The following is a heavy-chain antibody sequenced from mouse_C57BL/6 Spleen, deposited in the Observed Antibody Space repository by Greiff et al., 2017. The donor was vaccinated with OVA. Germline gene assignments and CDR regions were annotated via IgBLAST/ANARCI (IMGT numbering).Heavy chain of an antibody. CDR2: IYPGSGNT. D-gene: IGHD4-1*01. CDR1: GYSFTSYY. V-gene: IGHV1-66*01. CDR3: AREDWVFAY. J-gene: IGHJ3*01. Sequence: QVHVKQSGPELVKPGASVKISCKASGYSFTSYYIHWVKQRPGQGLEWIGWIYPGSGNTKYNEKFKGKATLTADTSSSTAYMQLSSLTSEDSAVYYCAREDWVFAYWGQGTLVTVSA.